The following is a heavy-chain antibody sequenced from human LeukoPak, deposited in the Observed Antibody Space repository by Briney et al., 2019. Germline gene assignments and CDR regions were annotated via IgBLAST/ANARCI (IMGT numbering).Heavy chain of an antibody. CDR2: ISGTGGRT. J-gene: IGHJ4*02. CDR3: ARGSQY. Sequence: GGSLRLSCAASGFAFSSYAMSWVRQAPGKGLEWVSSISGTGGRTYYADSVKGRFTISRDNSKNTLDLQMNSLRADDTAVYYCARGSQYWGQGTLVTVSS. CDR1: GFAFSSYA. V-gene: IGHV3-23*01.